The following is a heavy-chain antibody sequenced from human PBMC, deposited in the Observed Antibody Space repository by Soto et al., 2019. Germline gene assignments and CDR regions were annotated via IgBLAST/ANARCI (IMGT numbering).Heavy chain of an antibody. CDR2: ISHDGSHK. CDR1: GFTFNSFT. J-gene: IGHJ4*02. CDR3: AKRATGTYFDY. V-gene: IGHV3-30-3*02. Sequence: GGSLRLSCAASGFTFNSFTMHWVRQAPGKGLEWVAVISHDGSHKYNADSVKGRFTISRDNSKNTLYLQMNSLRAEDTAVYYCAKRATGTYFDYWGQGTLVTVSS. D-gene: IGHD1-1*01.